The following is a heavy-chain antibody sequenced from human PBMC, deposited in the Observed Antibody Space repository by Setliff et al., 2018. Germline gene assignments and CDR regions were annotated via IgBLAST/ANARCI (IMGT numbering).Heavy chain of an antibody. CDR3: AKEHVVISFVTNTHQHYGMDV. V-gene: IGHV4-61*02. J-gene: IGHJ6*02. D-gene: IGHD2-8*01. CDR2: IYTDGTT. CDR1: GASLRSGGNY. Sequence: SETLSLTCTVSGASLRSGGNYWGWFRQPAGKGLEWVGRIYTDGTTNYNPSLKSRVSISADTSMNHFSLRMTSVSAADTAVYYCAKEHVVISFVTNTHQHYGMDVWGQGTTVTVSS.